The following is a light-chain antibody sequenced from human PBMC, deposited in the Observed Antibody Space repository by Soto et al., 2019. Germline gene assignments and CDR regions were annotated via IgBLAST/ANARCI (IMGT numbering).Light chain of an antibody. Sequence: QSVLTQPPSVSAAPGQKVTISCSGSSSNIGNNYVSWYQQLPGTAPKLLIYDDNKRPSGIPDRFSGSKSGTSATLGITGLQTGDEADYYCGTWDSGLSAGGVVFGGGTKLTVL. CDR1: SSNIGNNY. J-gene: IGLJ3*02. CDR3: GTWDSGLSAGGVV. V-gene: IGLV1-51*01. CDR2: DDN.